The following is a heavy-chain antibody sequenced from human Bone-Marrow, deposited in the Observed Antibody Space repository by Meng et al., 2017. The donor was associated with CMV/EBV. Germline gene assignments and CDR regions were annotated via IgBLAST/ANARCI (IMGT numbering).Heavy chain of an antibody. D-gene: IGHD4-11*01. J-gene: IGHJ4*02. CDR1: RFTFSSYW. CDR3: AKDMEDYSLGY. CDR2: ISWDGGST. V-gene: IGHV3-43*01. Sequence: GESLKISCAASRFTFSSYWMSWVRQAPGKGLEWVSLISWDGGSTYYADSVKGRFTISRDNSKNSLYLQMNSLRTEDTALYYCAKDMEDYSLGYWGQGTLVTVSS.